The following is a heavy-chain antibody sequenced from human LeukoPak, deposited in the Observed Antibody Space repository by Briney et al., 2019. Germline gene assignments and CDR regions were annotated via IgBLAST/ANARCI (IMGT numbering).Heavy chain of an antibody. Sequence: GGSLRLSCAASGFTFSSYSMNWARRAPGKGLEWVSSISSSSSYIYYADSVKGRFTISRDNAKNSLYLQMNSLRAEDTAVYYCARDPELLWFGEQYYFDYWGQGTLVTVSS. CDR1: GFTFSSYS. J-gene: IGHJ4*02. D-gene: IGHD3-10*01. CDR2: ISSSSSYI. V-gene: IGHV3-21*01. CDR3: ARDPELLWFGEQYYFDY.